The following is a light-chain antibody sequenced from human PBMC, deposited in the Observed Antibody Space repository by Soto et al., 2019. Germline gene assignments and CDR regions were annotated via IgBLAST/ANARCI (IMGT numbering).Light chain of an antibody. Sequence: DIPMTQSPSSVSASVGDRVTITCRASQGVDSWLAWYQQKPGKAPKLLIYAASSLQSGVPSRFSGSGSGTDFTLTIRSLQPADVAPYYYQQANSFPWTFCQGTKGEIK. V-gene: IGKV1-12*01. CDR2: AAS. J-gene: IGKJ1*01. CDR1: QGVDSW. CDR3: QQANSFPWT.